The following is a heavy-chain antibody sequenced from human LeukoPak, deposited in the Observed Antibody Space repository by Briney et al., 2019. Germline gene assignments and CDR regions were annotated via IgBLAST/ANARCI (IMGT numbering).Heavy chain of an antibody. J-gene: IGHJ4*02. CDR3: ARGRSYYYDSSGYTDFDY. Sequence: SETLSLTCAVYGGSFSGYYWSWIRQPPGKGLEWIGEINHSGSTNYNPSLKSRVTISVDTSKNQFSLKLSSVTAADTAAYYCARGRSYYYDSSGYTDFDYWGQGTLVTVSS. CDR1: GGSFSGYY. D-gene: IGHD3-22*01. V-gene: IGHV4-34*01. CDR2: INHSGST.